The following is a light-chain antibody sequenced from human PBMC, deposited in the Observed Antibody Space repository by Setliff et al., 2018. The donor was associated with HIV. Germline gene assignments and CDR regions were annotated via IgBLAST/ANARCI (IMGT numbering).Light chain of an antibody. CDR3: CSYAGSSTNV. J-gene: IGLJ1*01. CDR1: SSDVGGYNY. CDR2: DVS. V-gene: IGLV2-23*02. Sequence: QSALAQPASVSGSPGQSITISCTGTSSDVGGYNYVSWYQQHPGKAPKPMIYDVSKRPSGVSNRFSGSKSGNTASLTISGLQAEDEADYYCCSYAGSSTNVFGTGTKVTVL.